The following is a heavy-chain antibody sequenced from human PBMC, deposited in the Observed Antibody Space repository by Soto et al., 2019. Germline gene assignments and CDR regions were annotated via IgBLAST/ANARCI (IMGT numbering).Heavy chain of an antibody. D-gene: IGHD2-15*01. CDR2: IYYSGST. CDR1: GGSISSYY. J-gene: IGHJ4*02. V-gene: IGHV4-59*01. Sequence: PSETLSLTCTVSGGSISSYYWSWIRQPPGKGLEWIGYIYYSGSTNYNPSLKSRVTIPVDTSKNQFSLKLSAVTAADTAIYYCARDTFPWYCSGGNCYSVGGADSWGLGTLVTVSS. CDR3: ARDTFPWYCSGGNCYSVGGADS.